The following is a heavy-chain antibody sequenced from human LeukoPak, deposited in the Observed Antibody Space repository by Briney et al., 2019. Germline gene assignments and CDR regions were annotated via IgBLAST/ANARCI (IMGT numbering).Heavy chain of an antibody. D-gene: IGHD6-13*01. V-gene: IGHV1-69*13. CDR1: GGTFSNYG. J-gene: IGHJ6*03. CDR3: AREGSRFGYYYYMDV. Sequence: ASVKVSCKASGGTFSNYGISWVRQAPGQGLEWMGGIIPIFHTANYAQKFQGRVTITADESTSTAYMELSSLRSEDTAVYYCAREGSRFGYYYYMDVWGKGTTVTVSS. CDR2: IIPIFHTA.